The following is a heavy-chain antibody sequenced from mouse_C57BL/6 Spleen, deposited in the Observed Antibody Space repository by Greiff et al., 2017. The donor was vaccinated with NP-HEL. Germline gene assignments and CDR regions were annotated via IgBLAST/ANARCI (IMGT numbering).Heavy chain of an antibody. CDR1: GYTFTSYW. CDR2: IDPSDSYT. D-gene: IGHD2-2*01. Sequence: QVQLQQPGAELVMPGASVKLSCKASGYTFTSYWMHWVKQRPGQGLEWIGEIDPSDSYTNYNQKLKGKSTLTVDKSSSTAYMQLSSLTSEDSAVYYCARRGYGYWGFDYWGQGTTLTVSS. V-gene: IGHV1-69*01. J-gene: IGHJ2*01. CDR3: ARRGYGYWGFDY.